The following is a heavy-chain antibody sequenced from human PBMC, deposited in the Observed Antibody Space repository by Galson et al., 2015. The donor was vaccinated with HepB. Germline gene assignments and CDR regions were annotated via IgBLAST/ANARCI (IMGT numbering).Heavy chain of an antibody. CDR1: GFTFSSYW. V-gene: IGHV3-7*01. CDR2: IKRDGSEK. CDR3: ARDQIEVWRNMGGDAFDI. Sequence: SLRLSCAASGFTFSSYWMSWVRQAPGKGLEWVANIKRDGSEKYYVDSVKGRFTISRDNAKNSLYLQMNSLRAEDTAVYYCARDQIEVWRNMGGDAFDIWGQGTMVTVSS. J-gene: IGHJ3*02. D-gene: IGHD1-26*01.